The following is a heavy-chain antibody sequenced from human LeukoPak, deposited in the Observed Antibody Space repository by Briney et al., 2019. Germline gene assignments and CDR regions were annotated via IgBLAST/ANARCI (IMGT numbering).Heavy chain of an antibody. Sequence: GSSVKVSCKASGGTFSSYAISWVRQAPGQGLEWMGWISAYNGNTNYAQKLQGRVTMTTDTSTSTAYMELRSLRSDDTAVYYCARDYSSSLDYFDYWGQGTLVTVSS. CDR2: ISAYNGNT. J-gene: IGHJ4*02. V-gene: IGHV1-18*01. CDR1: GGTFSSYA. D-gene: IGHD6-6*01. CDR3: ARDYSSSLDYFDY.